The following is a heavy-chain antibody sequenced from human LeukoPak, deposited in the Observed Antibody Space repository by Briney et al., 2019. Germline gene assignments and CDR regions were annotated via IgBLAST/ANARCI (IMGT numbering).Heavy chain of an antibody. D-gene: IGHD3-9*01. CDR3: AKDKGRYFDQSYGMDV. CDR1: GFTFGDYV. J-gene: IGHJ6*02. CDR2: IGGGGATT. Sequence: PGGSLRLSCAASGFTFGDYVMTWVRQAPGKGLEWVSGIGGGGATTYYADSVKGRFTISRDNSKNTLYLQMNSLRAEDTAVYYCAKDKGRYFDQSYGMDVWGQGTTVTVSS. V-gene: IGHV3-23*01.